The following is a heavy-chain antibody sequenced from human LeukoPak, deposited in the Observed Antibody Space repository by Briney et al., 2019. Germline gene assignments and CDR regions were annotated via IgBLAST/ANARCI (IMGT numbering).Heavy chain of an antibody. Sequence: PSETLSLTCTVSGGSISSGRYYWSWIRQPAGKRLEWIGRISTSGSTNSNPSLKSRVTMSLDTSKNQFSLKLSSVTAADTAVYYCARGRDGIAAAWKKYNWFDPWGQGTLVTVSS. V-gene: IGHV4-61*02. D-gene: IGHD6-13*01. CDR3: ARGRDGIAAAWKKYNWFDP. J-gene: IGHJ5*02. CDR2: ISTSGST. CDR1: GGSISSGRYY.